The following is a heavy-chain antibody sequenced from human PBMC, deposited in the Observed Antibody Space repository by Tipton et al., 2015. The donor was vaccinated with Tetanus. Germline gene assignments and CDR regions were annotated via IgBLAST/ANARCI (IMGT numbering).Heavy chain of an antibody. CDR1: GFTVSSNY. D-gene: IGHD2-15*01. J-gene: IGHJ5*02. CDR3: ARGWHGAPEGYCSGGPPLAS. Sequence: SLRLSCAASGFTVSSNYMSWVRQAPGKGLEWVSVIYSCGSTYYADSVKGRFTISRDNSKNTLYLQMNSLRAEDTAVYYCARGWHGAPEGYCSGGPPLASWGREPWSPSPQ. CDR2: IYSCGST. V-gene: IGHV3-66*03.